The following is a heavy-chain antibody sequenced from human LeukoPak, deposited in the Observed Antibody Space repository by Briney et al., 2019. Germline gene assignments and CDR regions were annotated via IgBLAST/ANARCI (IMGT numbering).Heavy chain of an antibody. CDR3: AKDLHRAYAASGGCDY. J-gene: IGHJ4*02. V-gene: IGHV3-23*01. D-gene: IGHD2-15*01. Sequence: GGSLRLSFAASGFTFSSYAMSWVRQAPGKGLEWVSAITAGGGSTYYAASVKGRFTISRDNSKNTRYLQMYRPRPEDTAIDHCAKDLHRAYAASGGCDYWGQGTLVTVSS. CDR1: GFTFSSYA. CDR2: ITAGGGST.